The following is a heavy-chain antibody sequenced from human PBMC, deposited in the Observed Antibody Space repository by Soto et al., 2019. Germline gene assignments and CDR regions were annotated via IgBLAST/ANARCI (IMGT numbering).Heavy chain of an antibody. CDR1: GFTFSSYS. CDR2: ISSSSSYI. J-gene: IGHJ4*02. V-gene: IGHV3-21*01. Sequence: GGSLRLSCAASGFTFSSYSMNWVRQAPGKGLEWVSSISSSSSYIYYADSVKGRFTISRDNAKNSLYLQMNSLRAEDTAVYYCARDGTQFSEVIAAAGDTFDYWGQGTLVTVSS. CDR3: ARDGTQFSEVIAAAGDTFDY. D-gene: IGHD6-13*01.